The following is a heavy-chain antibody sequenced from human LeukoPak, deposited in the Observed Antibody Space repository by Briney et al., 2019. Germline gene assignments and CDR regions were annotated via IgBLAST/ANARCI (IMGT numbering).Heavy chain of an antibody. CDR2: ISDSGSIT. J-gene: IGHJ4*02. CDR3: AKDARRTNGWYFFDY. D-gene: IGHD6-19*01. V-gene: IGHV3-23*01. CDR1: GFAFSSLA. Sequence: TGGSLRLSCAASGFAFSSLAMGWVRQAPGKGLEGVSVISDSGSITYYADSVKGRFTISRDNSKNTLFLQVNSLGAEDTAVYYCAKDARRTNGWYFFDYWGQGTLVTVSS.